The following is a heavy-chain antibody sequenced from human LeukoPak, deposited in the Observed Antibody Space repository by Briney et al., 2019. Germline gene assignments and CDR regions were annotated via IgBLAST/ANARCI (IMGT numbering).Heavy chain of an antibody. D-gene: IGHD3-22*01. J-gene: IGHJ2*01. V-gene: IGHV4-30-4*01. CDR3: AREVYDGIGHQGVYWHFDL. Sequence: SQTLSLTCTVSGGSISSGDYYWSWIRQPPGTGLEWIGYIYYSGSTYYNPSLKSRVTMSVDTSNNQFSLRLTSVTAADTAVYFCAREVYDGIGHQGVYWHFDLWGRGTLVTVSS. CDR1: GGSISSGDYY. CDR2: IYYSGST.